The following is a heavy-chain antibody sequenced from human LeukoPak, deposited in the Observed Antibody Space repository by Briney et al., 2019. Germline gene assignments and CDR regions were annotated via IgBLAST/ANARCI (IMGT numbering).Heavy chain of an antibody. CDR2: ISGSGGST. J-gene: IGHJ4*02. V-gene: IGHV3-23*01. Sequence: PGGSLRLSCAASGFTFSSYAMSWVRQAPGKGLEWVSAISGSGGSTYYADSVKGRFTISRDNSKNTLYLQMNSLRAEDTAVYYCARSSDYDSSGSQPLDYWGQGTLVTVSS. CDR1: GFTFSSYA. D-gene: IGHD3-22*01. CDR3: ARSSDYDSSGSQPLDY.